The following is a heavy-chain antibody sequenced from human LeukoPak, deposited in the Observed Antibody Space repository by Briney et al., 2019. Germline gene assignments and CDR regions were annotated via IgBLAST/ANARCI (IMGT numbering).Heavy chain of an antibody. CDR3: ARRTSGRRYYYGSGSYRAFDY. CDR1: GGSFSGYY. J-gene: IGHJ4*02. V-gene: IGHV4-34*01. CDR2: INHGGST. D-gene: IGHD3-10*01. Sequence: SETLSLTCAVYGGSFSGYYWSWIRQPPGKGLEWIGEINHGGSTNYNPSLKSRVTISVDTSKNQFSLKLSSVTAADTAVYYCARRTSGRRYYYGSGSYRAFDYWGQGALVTVSS.